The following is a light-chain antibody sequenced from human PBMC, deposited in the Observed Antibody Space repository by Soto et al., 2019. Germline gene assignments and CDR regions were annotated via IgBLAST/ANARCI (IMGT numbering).Light chain of an antibody. V-gene: IGKV3-20*01. Sequence: EIVLTQSPGTLSLSPGERATLSCRASQSVSSSYLAWYQQKPGQAPRLLIYGASSRATGIPDRFSGSGSGKEFTLTISRLEPEDFAVYYCHQYGSLYTFGQGTKLEIK. CDR3: HQYGSLYT. CDR1: QSVSSSY. CDR2: GAS. J-gene: IGKJ2*01.